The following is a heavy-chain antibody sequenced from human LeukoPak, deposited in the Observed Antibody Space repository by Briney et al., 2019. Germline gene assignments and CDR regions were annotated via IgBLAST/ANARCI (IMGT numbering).Heavy chain of an antibody. V-gene: IGHV3-23*01. J-gene: IGHJ3*02. D-gene: IGHD3-22*01. Sequence: GGSLRLSCAASGFTFNSCAMSWARQAPGKGLEWVSAISGSGGSTYYADSVKGRFTISRDNSKNTLCLQMNSLRAEDTAVYYCAKCYYDSSGYYFGAFDIWGQGTMVTVSS. CDR3: AKCYYDSSGYYFGAFDI. CDR1: GFTFNSCA. CDR2: ISGSGGST.